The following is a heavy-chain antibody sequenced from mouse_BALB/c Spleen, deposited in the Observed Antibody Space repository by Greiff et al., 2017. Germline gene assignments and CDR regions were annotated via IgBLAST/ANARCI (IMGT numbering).Heavy chain of an antibody. V-gene: IGHV5-4*02. CDR3: ARETFYGSSYGFAY. D-gene: IGHD1-1*01. Sequence: EVQLVESGGGLVKPGGSLKLSCAASGFTFSDYYMYWVRQTPEKRLEWVATISDGGSYTYYPDSVKGRFTISRDNAKNNLYLQMSSLKSEDTAMYYCARETFYGSSYGFAYWGQGTLVTVSA. CDR1: GFTFSDYY. J-gene: IGHJ3*01. CDR2: ISDGGSYT.